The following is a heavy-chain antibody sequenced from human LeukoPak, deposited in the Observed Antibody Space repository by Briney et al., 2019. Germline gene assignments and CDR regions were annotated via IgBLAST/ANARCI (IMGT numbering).Heavy chain of an antibody. D-gene: IGHD3-10*01. J-gene: IGHJ4*02. Sequence: GGSLRLSCAASGFTFSGYAMSWVRQAPGKGLEWVSVISGSGGSTNYADSVKGRFTISRDNSKNTLYLQMNSLRAEDTAVYYCAKDGGGGLLWFGELSPGYWGQGTLVTVSS. CDR3: AKDGGGGLLWFGELSPGY. CDR2: ISGSGGST. V-gene: IGHV3-23*01. CDR1: GFTFSGYA.